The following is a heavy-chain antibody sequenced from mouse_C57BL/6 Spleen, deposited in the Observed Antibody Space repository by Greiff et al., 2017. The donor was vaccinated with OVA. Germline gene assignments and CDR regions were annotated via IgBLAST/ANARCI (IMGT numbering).Heavy chain of an antibody. D-gene: IGHD2-4*01. CDR3: AREDDYDHYFDY. Sequence: QVHVKQPGAELVRPGTSVKLSCKASGYTFTSYWMHWVKQRPGQGLEWIGVIDPSDSYTNYNQKFKGKATLTVDTSSSTAYMQLSSLTSEDSAVYYCAREDDYDHYFDYWGNGTTLTVSS. J-gene: IGHJ2*01. CDR2: IDPSDSYT. V-gene: IGHV1-59*01. CDR1: GYTFTSYW.